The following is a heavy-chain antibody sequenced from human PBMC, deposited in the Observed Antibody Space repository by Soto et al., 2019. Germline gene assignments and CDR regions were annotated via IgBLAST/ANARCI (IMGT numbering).Heavy chain of an antibody. CDR1: GFTFADYG. V-gene: IGHV3-9*01. CDR3: EQDILWGGSEYYYYFGMDV. Sequence: EVQLVESGGGLVQPGRSLRLSCAASGFTFADYGMHWVRQAPGKGLAWVSGITWNSGSIDYADSVKGRFTISRDNAKNFLYLHMIGLRAEDTALYYCEQDILWGGSEYYYYFGMDVWGQGTTVTVSS. CDR2: ITWNSGSI. D-gene: IGHD1-26*01. J-gene: IGHJ6*02.